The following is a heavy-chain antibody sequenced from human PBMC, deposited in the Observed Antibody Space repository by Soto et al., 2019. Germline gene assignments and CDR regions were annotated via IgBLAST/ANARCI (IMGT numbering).Heavy chain of an antibody. CDR3: ARDKITGLFDY. V-gene: IGHV4-34*01. Sequence: SETLPLTCAVYGGTFRGYYWTWIRQPPGTGLEWIGEINHSGSTNYNPSLKSRVTISVDTSKNQFSLKLTSVTAADTAVYYCARDKITGLFDYWGQGTLVTLS. CDR1: GGTFRGYY. CDR2: INHSGST. D-gene: IGHD2-8*02. J-gene: IGHJ4*02.